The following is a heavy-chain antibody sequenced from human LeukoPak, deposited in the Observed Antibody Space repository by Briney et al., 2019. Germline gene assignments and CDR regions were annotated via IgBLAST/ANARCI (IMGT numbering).Heavy chain of an antibody. CDR1: GSTFSSYS. Sequence: PGGSLRLSCAASGSTFSSYSMNWVRQAPGKGLEWVSSISSSSSYIYYADSVKGRFTISRDNAKNSLYLQMNSLRAEDTAVYYCASSPGYSSGWYEYWGQGTLVTVSS. CDR2: ISSSSSYI. V-gene: IGHV3-21*01. J-gene: IGHJ4*02. D-gene: IGHD6-19*01. CDR3: ASSPGYSSGWYEY.